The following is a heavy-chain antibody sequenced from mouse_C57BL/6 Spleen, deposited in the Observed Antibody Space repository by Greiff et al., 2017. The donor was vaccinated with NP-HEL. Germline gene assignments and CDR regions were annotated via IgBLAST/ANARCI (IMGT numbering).Heavy chain of an antibody. V-gene: IGHV1-62-3*01. D-gene: IGHD2-4*01. CDR1: GYTFTSYW. CDR2: IEPNSGGT. CDR3: ARGDDYYYFDY. Sequence: QVQLQQPGAELVKPGASVKLSCKASGYTFTSYWMHWVKQRPGRGLEWIGRIEPNSGGTKYNEKFKSKATLTVDTSSSTAYVQLSSLTSEDSAVYYCARGDDYYYFDYWGQGTTLTVSS. J-gene: IGHJ2*01.